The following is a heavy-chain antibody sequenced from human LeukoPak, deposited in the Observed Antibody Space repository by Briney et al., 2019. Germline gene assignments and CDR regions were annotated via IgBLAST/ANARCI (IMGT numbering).Heavy chain of an antibody. J-gene: IGHJ4*02. Sequence: GGSLRLSCVASGFTFSSYWMSWVRQAPGKGLEWVANIKQDGSEKNYVGSVKGRFTISRDNAKSSLYLQMNSLRAEDTAVYYCARGQAGGDFDYWGQGTLVTVSS. CDR1: GFTFSSYW. CDR3: ARGQAGGDFDY. V-gene: IGHV3-7*01. CDR2: IKQDGSEK. D-gene: IGHD3-16*01.